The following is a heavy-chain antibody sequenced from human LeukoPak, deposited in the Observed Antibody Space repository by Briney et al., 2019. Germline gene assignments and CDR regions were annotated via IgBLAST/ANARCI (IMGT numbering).Heavy chain of an antibody. Sequence: SETLSLTCTVSGGSISSSYWSWIRQPPGKGLEWIGHIYYSETECNRYIKSRVTISVDTSKNQLSLKLSSVTAADTAVYYCARTQGWGTVTTGYYYGMDVWGQGTTVTV. D-gene: IGHD4-11*01. J-gene: IGHJ6*01. CDR1: GGSISSSY. V-gene: IGHV4-59*08. CDR3: ARTQGWGTVTTGYYYGMDV. CDR2: IYYSET.